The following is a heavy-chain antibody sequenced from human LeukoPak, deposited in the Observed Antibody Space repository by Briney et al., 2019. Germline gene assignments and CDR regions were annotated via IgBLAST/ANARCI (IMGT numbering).Heavy chain of an antibody. CDR1: GGSISSYY. V-gene: IGHV4-59*08. CDR2: IYYSGST. J-gene: IGHJ4*02. CDR3: ARHLRIAVYYFDY. Sequence: SETLSLTCTVSGGSISSYYWSWIRQPPGKGLEWIGYIYYSGSTNYNPSLKSRVTISVDTSKNQFSLKLSSVTAADTAVYYCARHLRIAVYYFDYWGQGTLVTVPS. D-gene: IGHD6-19*01.